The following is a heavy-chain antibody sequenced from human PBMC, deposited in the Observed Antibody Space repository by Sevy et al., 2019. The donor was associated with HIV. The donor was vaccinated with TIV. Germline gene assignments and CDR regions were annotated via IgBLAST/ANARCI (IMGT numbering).Heavy chain of an antibody. J-gene: IGHJ3*02. CDR3: ASDVSDVDIAMVDDAFDI. CDR1: GFTLSSYG. Sequence: GGSLRLSCAASGFTLSSYGIHWVRQAPGKGLEWVAVIWYDGSNKYYADSVKGRFTISRDNSKNTLYLEMNSLRAEDTAAYYCASDVSDVDIAMVDDAFDIWGQGTTVTVS. D-gene: IGHD5-18*01. CDR2: IWYDGSNK. V-gene: IGHV3-33*01.